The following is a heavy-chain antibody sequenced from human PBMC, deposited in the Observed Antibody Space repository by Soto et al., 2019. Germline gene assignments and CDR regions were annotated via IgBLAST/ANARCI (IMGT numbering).Heavy chain of an antibody. D-gene: IGHD2-2*01. CDR2: IYYSVST. Sequence: PSEALSLPCTVSGGSISSCDYYWSWILQRPGKGLEWIGYIYYSVSTYYNPSLKSRVTISVDTSKNQFSLKLSSVTAADTAVYYCARAMESVVVPAAITNWGQGTLVTV. J-gene: IGHJ4*02. V-gene: IGHV4-30-4*01. CDR3: ARAMESVVVPAAITN. CDR1: GGSISSCDYY.